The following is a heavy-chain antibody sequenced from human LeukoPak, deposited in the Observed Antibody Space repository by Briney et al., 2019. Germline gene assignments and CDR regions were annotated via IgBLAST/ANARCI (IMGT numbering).Heavy chain of an antibody. Sequence: PSETLSLTCTVSRDSISSYYWNWIRQPPGKGLEWIGYIYYSGSTNYNPSLKSRVTTSVDTSKNQFSLKLSSVTAADTAVYYCTRVMVGATTDYWGQGTLVTVSS. CDR2: IYYSGST. D-gene: IGHD1-26*01. J-gene: IGHJ4*02. CDR1: RDSISSYY. CDR3: TRVMVGATTDY. V-gene: IGHV4-59*01.